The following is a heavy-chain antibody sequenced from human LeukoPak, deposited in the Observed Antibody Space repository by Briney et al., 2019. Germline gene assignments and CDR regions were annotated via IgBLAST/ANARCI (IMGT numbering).Heavy chain of an antibody. V-gene: IGHV4-4*07. Sequence: SETLSLTCTVSGGTTSIYYWIWIRQIAGKGLEWIGRIHASGDTTYNPSLKSRVTMSLDTSKNQFSLKLSSVTAADTAVYYCARHRSKWLQSSFDYWGQGTLVTVSS. D-gene: IGHD5-24*01. CDR3: ARHRSKWLQSSFDY. J-gene: IGHJ4*02. CDR2: IHASGDT. CDR1: GGTTSIYY.